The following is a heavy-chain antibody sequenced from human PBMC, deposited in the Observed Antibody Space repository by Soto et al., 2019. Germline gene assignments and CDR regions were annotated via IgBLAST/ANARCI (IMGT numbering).Heavy chain of an antibody. J-gene: IGHJ3*02. CDR2: ISAYNGKT. CDR1: GYTFTSYG. CDR3: ARLLPGNYYDSSGYDAFDI. V-gene: IGHV1-18*04. D-gene: IGHD3-22*01. Sequence: GASVKVSCKASGYTFTSYGISWVRQAPGQGLEWMGWISAYNGKTNYAQKLQGRVTMTTDTSTSTAYMELRSLRSDDTAVYYCARLLPGNYYDSSGYDAFDIWGQGTMV.